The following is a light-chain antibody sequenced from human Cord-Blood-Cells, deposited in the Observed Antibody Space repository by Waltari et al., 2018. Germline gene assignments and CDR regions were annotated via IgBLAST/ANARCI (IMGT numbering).Light chain of an antibody. CDR1: SVHSSYA. V-gene: IGLV4-69*01. Sequence: HLVLTQSPSASASLGASVKLTCTLSSVHSSYAIAWHQQQPEKGPRDLMQLNRDAGQRKGDVIAGRFAGSSCGAERYLAISSHQSEDEADYYCQSWGTGSRVFGGGTKLTVL. J-gene: IGLJ3*02. CDR3: QSWGTGSRV. CDR2: LNRDAGQ.